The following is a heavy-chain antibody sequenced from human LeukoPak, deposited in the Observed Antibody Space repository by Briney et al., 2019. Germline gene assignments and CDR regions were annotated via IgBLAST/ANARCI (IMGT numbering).Heavy chain of an antibody. D-gene: IGHD3-16*02. Sequence: GGSLRLSCAASGFTFSSYGMHWVRQAPGKGLEWVAVIWYDGSNKYYADSVKGRFTISRDNSENTLYLQMNSLRAEDTAVYYCARGPPGSDRAFDIWGQGTMVTVSS. V-gene: IGHV3-33*01. CDR3: ARGPPGSDRAFDI. J-gene: IGHJ3*02. CDR2: IWYDGSNK. CDR1: GFTFSSYG.